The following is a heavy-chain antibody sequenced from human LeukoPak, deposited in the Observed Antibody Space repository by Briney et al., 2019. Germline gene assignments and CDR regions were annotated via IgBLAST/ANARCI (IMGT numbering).Heavy chain of an antibody. CDR2: IYYSGST. J-gene: IGHJ4*02. CDR3: ARGRYLGGPGGFYFDY. D-gene: IGHD1-14*01. V-gene: IGHV4-61*01. CDR1: GDSISTSSYY. Sequence: SETLSLTCSVSGDSISTSSYYWSWIRQPPGKGLEWIGYIYYSGSTNYNPSLKSRVTISVDTSKNQFSLKLSSATAADAAVYYCARGRYLGGPGGFYFDYWGQGTLVTVSS.